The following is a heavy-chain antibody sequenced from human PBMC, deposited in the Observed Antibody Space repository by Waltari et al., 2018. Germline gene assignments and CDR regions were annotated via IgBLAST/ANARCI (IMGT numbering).Heavy chain of an antibody. D-gene: IGHD3-16*01. CDR1: GDTFTNYD. CDR3: ARGKSWGLDALDV. Sequence: QVQLMQSGAEVKKPGASVKVSCKTSGDTFTNYDINWVRLATGQGLEWMGWMSPHSGDTGYAEKFQGRVTMTWNTSITTAHMELRGLNSDDTAVYYCARGKSWGLDALDVWGQGEVVTVSS. CDR2: MSPHSGDT. V-gene: IGHV1-8*01. J-gene: IGHJ3*01.